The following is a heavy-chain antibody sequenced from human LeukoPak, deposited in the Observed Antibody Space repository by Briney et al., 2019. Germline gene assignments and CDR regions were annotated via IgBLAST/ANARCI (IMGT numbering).Heavy chain of an antibody. CDR1: GGSIRSYY. Sequence: SETLSLTCTVSGGSIRSYYWSWIRQPPGKGLEWIGYIYYTGSTKYNSSLKSRVTISVDTSKNQFSLKLSSVTAADTAVYYCARMAPSQWLLLPNYFDYWGQETLVTVSS. CDR2: IYYTGST. V-gene: IGHV4-59*01. J-gene: IGHJ4*02. D-gene: IGHD3-22*01. CDR3: ARMAPSQWLLLPNYFDY.